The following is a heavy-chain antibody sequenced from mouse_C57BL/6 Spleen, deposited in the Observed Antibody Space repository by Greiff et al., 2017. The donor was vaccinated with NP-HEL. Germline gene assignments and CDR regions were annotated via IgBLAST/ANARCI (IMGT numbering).Heavy chain of an antibody. Sequence: VQLQQPGAELVKPGASVKLSCKASGYTFTSYWMHWVKQRPGRGLEWIGRIDPNSGGTKYNEKFKSKATLTVDKPSSTAYMQLSSLTSEDSAVYYCASPGSLYYYAMDYWGQGTSVTVSS. CDR1: GYTFTSYW. J-gene: IGHJ4*01. CDR2: IDPNSGGT. V-gene: IGHV1-72*01. CDR3: ASPGSLYYYAMDY.